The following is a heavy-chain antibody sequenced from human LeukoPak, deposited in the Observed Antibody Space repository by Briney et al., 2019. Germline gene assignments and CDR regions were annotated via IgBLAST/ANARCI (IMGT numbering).Heavy chain of an antibody. Sequence: ETGGSLRLSCAASGFTFSSYGMHWVRQAPGKGLEWVAFIRYDGSNKYYADSVKGRFTISRDNSKNTLYLQMNSLRAEDTAVYYCAKDQGYYSHYFDCWGQGTLVTVSS. J-gene: IGHJ4*02. CDR2: IRYDGSNK. CDR3: AKDQGYYSHYFDC. CDR1: GFTFSSYG. V-gene: IGHV3-30*02. D-gene: IGHD3-22*01.